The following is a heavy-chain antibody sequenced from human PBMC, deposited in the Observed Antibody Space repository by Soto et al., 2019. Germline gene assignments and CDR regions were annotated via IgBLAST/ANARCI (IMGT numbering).Heavy chain of an antibody. CDR1: GGTFSSYT. V-gene: IGHV1-69*02. CDR3: ARERDCSSTSCYRNYYYYMDV. Sequence: QVQLVQSGAEVKKPGSSVKVSCTASGGTFSSYTISWVRQAPGQGLEWMGRIIPILGIANYAQKFQGRVTITADKSTSTAYMELSSLRSEDTAVYYCARERDCSSTSCYRNYYYYMDVWGKGTTVTVSS. D-gene: IGHD2-2*01. CDR2: IIPILGIA. J-gene: IGHJ6*03.